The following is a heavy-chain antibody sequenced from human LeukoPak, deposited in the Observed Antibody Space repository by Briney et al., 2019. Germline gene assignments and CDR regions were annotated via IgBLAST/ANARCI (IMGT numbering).Heavy chain of an antibody. CDR2: IFPTLGTA. D-gene: IGHD5-18*01. J-gene: IGHJ4*02. CDR1: GGTFSSFA. V-gene: IGHV1-69*04. CDR3: AKDEGYTNPPDN. Sequence: SVKVSCKASGGTFSSFAISWVRQAPGQGLEWMGRIFPTLGTANYAPKFQGRVTITAAKSTSTAYMELSSLRSEDTAVYYCAKDEGYTNPPDNWGQGTLVTVSS.